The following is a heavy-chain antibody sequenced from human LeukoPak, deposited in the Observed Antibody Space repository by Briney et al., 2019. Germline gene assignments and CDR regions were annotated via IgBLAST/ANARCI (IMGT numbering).Heavy chain of an antibody. CDR2: ISGSGGST. Sequence: GGSLRLSCAASGFSFTTYWMSWVRQAPGKGLEWVSAISGSGGSTYYADSVKGRFTISRDNSKNTLYLQMNSLRAEDTAVYYCAKDGLPVLKTFDYWGQGTLVTVSS. CDR3: AKDGLPVLKTFDY. CDR1: GFSFTTYW. V-gene: IGHV3-23*01. D-gene: IGHD3-10*01. J-gene: IGHJ4*02.